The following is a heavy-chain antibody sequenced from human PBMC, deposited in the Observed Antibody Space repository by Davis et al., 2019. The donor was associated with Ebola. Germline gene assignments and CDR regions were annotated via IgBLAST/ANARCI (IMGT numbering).Heavy chain of an antibody. V-gene: IGHV4-34*01. CDR2: INHSGST. J-gene: IGHJ5*02. CDR1: GGSFSGYY. D-gene: IGHD6-25*01. CDR3: ARTPSAAVNWFDP. Sequence: SQTLSLTCAVYGGSFSGYYWSWIRQPPGKGLEWSGEINHSGSTNYNPSLKSRVSMSVDESKNHFSLKMTSMTAADTAVYYCARTPSAAVNWFDPWGQGTLVTVSS.